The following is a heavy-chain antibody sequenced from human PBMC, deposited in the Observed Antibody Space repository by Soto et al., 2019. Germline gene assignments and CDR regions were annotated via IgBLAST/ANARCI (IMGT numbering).Heavy chain of an antibody. CDR1: GFTFSDAW. D-gene: IGHD2-15*01. J-gene: IGHJ5*02. CDR3: TTDLWRIAVVVGSTGYFNP. V-gene: IGHV3-15*01. CDR2: IKSKSDGLTT. Sequence: GGSLRLSCAASGFTFSDAWMSWVRQAPGKGLDWVVRIKSKSDGLTTEYAAPVRGRFTISRDDSKNTLYLQMNSMKTEDTAVYYCTTDLWRIAVVVGSTGYFNPWGQGTPVTVSS.